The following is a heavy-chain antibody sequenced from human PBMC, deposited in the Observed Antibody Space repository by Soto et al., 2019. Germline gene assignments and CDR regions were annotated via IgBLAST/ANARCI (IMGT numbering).Heavy chain of an antibody. Sequence: SETLSLTCTVSGGSISSYYWSWIRQPPGKGLEWIGYIYYSGSTNYNPSLKSRVTISVDTSKNQFSLKLSSVTAADTAVYYCASAGYSSSWYGNSADWFDPWGQGTLVTVS. CDR2: IYYSGST. J-gene: IGHJ5*02. V-gene: IGHV4-59*01. D-gene: IGHD6-13*01. CDR1: GGSISSYY. CDR3: ASAGYSSSWYGNSADWFDP.